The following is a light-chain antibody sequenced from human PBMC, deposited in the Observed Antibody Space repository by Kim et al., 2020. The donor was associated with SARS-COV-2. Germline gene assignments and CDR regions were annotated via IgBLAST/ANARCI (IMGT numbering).Light chain of an antibody. CDR1: QSLTSNS. CDR3: QQYANSPNT. CDR2: GGS. V-gene: IGKV3-20*01. J-gene: IGKJ2*01. Sequence: SPGQRATLSCTASQSLTSNSLAWYQQRHGQAPRLLIYGGSNRDPTISDRFSGSGSGTDFTLTISRLEPGDSAVYFCQQYANSPNTFGQGTKVDIK.